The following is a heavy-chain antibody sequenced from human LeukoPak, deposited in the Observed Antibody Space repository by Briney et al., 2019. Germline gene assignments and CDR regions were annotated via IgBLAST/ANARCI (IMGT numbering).Heavy chain of an antibody. J-gene: IGHJ4*02. D-gene: IGHD3-9*01. CDR3: ARGHYDVLAASYKWTPDY. CDR1: GFTVSRNY. Sequence: GGSLRLSCAASGFTVSRNYMSWVRQAPGKGLEWVSVIYSGGSTYYADSVKGRFTISRDNSKNTLYLQMNSLRAEDTAVYYCARGHYDVLAASYKWTPDYWGQGTLVTVSS. V-gene: IGHV3-66*01. CDR2: IYSGGST.